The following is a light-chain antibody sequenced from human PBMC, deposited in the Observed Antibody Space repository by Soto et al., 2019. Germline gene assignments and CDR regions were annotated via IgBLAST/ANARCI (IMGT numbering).Light chain of an antibody. CDR3: QQYGSSPST. CDR1: QSVSGSY. Sequence: IVLTQSPGTLSLSPGEGATLSCRASQSVSGSYLAWYQQRPGQATRLVIYGASRRATGIPDRFSGSGSGTDFTLTIRRLQHEDFAIYYCQQYGSSPSTFGPGTKVDIK. V-gene: IGKV3-20*01. CDR2: GAS. J-gene: IGKJ3*01.